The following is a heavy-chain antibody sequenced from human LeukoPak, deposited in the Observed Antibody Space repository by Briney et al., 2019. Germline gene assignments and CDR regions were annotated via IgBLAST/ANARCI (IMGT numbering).Heavy chain of an antibody. V-gene: IGHV3-66*01. CDR2: IYSGGST. Sequence: GGSLRLSCAASGFTVSSNYMSWVRQAPGKGLEWVSVIYSGGSTYYADSVKGRFTISRDNSKNTLYLQMNSLRAEDTAVYYCARAEFCAGGDCYSFDYWGQGTLVTVSS. J-gene: IGHJ4*02. D-gene: IGHD2-21*02. CDR1: GFTVSSNY. CDR3: ARAEFCAGGDCYSFDY.